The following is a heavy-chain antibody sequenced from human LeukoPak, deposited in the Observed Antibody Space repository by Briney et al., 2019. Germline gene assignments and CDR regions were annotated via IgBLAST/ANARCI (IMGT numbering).Heavy chain of an antibody. D-gene: IGHD5-18*01. J-gene: IGHJ4*02. CDR2: IYYTGST. V-gene: IGHV4-59*11. CDR1: RGSISGLY. CDR3: ARGRGYSYGSPLDY. Sequence: PSEALSLTCTVSRGSISGLYWSWIRQPPGKGLEWIGNIYYTGSTNYNPSLKSRVTIPVDTSKNQFSLKLSSVTAADTAVYYCARGRGYSYGSPLDYWGQGSLVTVSS.